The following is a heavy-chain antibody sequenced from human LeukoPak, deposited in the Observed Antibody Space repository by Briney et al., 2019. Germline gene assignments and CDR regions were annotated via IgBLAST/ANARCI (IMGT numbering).Heavy chain of an antibody. CDR3: AKVAVAGTLIDY. CDR2: ISYDGSNE. V-gene: IGHV3-30*18. CDR1: GFTFSSYG. J-gene: IGHJ4*02. D-gene: IGHD6-19*01. Sequence: PGGSLRLSCAASGFTFSSYGMHWVRQAPGKGLEWVAVISYDGSNEYYADSVKGRFTISRDNSKNTLYLQTNSLRAEDTAVYYCAKVAVAGTLIDYWGQGTLVTVSS.